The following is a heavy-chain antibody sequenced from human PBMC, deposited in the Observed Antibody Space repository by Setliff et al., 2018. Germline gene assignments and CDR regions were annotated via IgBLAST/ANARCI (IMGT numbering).Heavy chain of an antibody. V-gene: IGHV1-8*03. D-gene: IGHD2-15*01. Sequence: GASVKVSCKASGYTFTSYDINWVRQATGQGLEWMGWMNPNSGHTGYAQNFQGRVTITRNTSISTTYMELSSLRSEDTAVYYCARGSRSGGKGGYNWFDPWGQGTLVTVSS. J-gene: IGHJ5*02. CDR2: MNPNSGHT. CDR1: GYTFTSYD. CDR3: ARGSRSGGKGGYNWFDP.